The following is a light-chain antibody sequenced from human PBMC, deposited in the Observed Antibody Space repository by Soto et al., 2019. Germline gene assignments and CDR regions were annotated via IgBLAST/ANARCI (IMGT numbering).Light chain of an antibody. V-gene: IGKV3-20*01. J-gene: IGKJ1*01. CDR2: DAS. Sequence: EFVLTQSPGTLSLSPGERATLSCRASQTVRNNYLAWYQQKPGQAPRLLIYDASSRAAGSPDGFSGSGSGTDFTLTIRRLEPEDFAVYYCQQYGSSYPWTFGQGTKVDIK. CDR3: QQYGSSYPWT. CDR1: QTVRNNY.